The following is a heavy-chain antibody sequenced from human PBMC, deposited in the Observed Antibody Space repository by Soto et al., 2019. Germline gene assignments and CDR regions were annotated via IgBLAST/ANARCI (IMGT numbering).Heavy chain of an antibody. D-gene: IGHD3-16*01. CDR2: INSGNGNT. CDR1: GYTFTSYA. Sequence: GASVKVSWKASGYTFTSYAMHWVRQAPGQRLEWMGWINSGNGNTKYSQKFQGRVTITRDTSASTAYMELSSLRSEDTAVYYCTRDLGGCTDYWDQGTLGTVS. J-gene: IGHJ4*02. V-gene: IGHV1-3*01. CDR3: TRDLGGCTDY.